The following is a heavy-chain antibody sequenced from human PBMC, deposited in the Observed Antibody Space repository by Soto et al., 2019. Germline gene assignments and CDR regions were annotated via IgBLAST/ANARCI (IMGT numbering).Heavy chain of an antibody. CDR1: GFSLSTSGVG. D-gene: IGHD2-2*01. CDR3: AHWGDCISTSCPRLPTSIWFDP. J-gene: IGHJ5*02. CDR2: IYWDDDK. Sequence: QITLKESGPTLVKPTQTLTLTCTFSGFSLSTSGVGVGWIRQPPGKALEWLALIYWDDDKRYSPSLKSRLTITKDSSKNQVVLTMTNMDPVDTATYYCAHWGDCISTSCPRLPTSIWFDPWGQGTLVTVSS. V-gene: IGHV2-5*02.